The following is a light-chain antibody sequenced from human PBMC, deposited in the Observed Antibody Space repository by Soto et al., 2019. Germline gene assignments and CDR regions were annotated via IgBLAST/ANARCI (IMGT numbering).Light chain of an antibody. CDR1: SSDVGGYNY. CDR3: SSYTTSGSLV. V-gene: IGLV2-14*01. Sequence: QSALTQPASVSGSPGQSITIYCTGTSSDVGGYNYVSWYQQHPGKAPKLMIYDVSNRPSGVSNRFSGSKSGNTASLTISGLQAEDEADYYCSSYTTSGSLVFGGGTQLTVL. CDR2: DVS. J-gene: IGLJ2*01.